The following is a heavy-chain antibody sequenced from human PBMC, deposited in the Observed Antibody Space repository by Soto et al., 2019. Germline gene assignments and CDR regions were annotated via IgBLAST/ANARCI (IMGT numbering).Heavy chain of an antibody. CDR2: MNPNSGNT. V-gene: IGHV1-8*01. CDR1: GYTFTSYD. D-gene: IGHD3-9*01. CDR3: ARGDPGRGFAWFHYYYYYMDV. Sequence: QVQLVQSGAEVKKPGASVKVSCKASGYTFTSYDINWVRQATGQGLEWMGWMNPNSGNTGYAQKFQGRVTMTRNTSISTAYMELSSLRSEDTAVYYCARGDPGRGFAWFHYYYYYMDVWGKGTTVTVSS. J-gene: IGHJ6*03.